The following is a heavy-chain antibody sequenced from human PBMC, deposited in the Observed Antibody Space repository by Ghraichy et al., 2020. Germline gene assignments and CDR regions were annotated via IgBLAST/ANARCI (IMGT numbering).Heavy chain of an antibody. V-gene: IGHV3-23*01. CDR1: GFTFSGFA. CDR2: MSGSDGST. Sequence: ETLSLTCAVSGFTFSGFAMSWVRQAPGKGLEWVSSMSGSDGSTSYADSVKGRFTISRDKSKNTVYLQMHSLRADDTALYYGAKDYSYDSSGSFNFLDSNAFDIWGRGTMVAVSS. D-gene: IGHD3-22*01. CDR3: AKDYSYDSSGSFNFLDSNAFDI. J-gene: IGHJ3*02.